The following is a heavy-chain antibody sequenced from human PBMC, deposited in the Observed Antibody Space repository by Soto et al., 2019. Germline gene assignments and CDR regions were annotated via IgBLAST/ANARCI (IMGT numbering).Heavy chain of an antibody. CDR3: AHRPIVGAAI. D-gene: IGHD1-26*01. CDR1: GGSISNSNW. CDR2: IFHSGSN. V-gene: IGHV4-4*02. J-gene: IGHJ4*02. Sequence: QVQLQESGPGLVKPSGTLSLTCAVFGGSISNSNWWTWVRQPPGKGLDWIGEIFHSGSNNYNSSLMGRVTISVDKANNQFSLKLSSVTAADTAVYYCAHRPIVGAAIWGQGTLVTVPS.